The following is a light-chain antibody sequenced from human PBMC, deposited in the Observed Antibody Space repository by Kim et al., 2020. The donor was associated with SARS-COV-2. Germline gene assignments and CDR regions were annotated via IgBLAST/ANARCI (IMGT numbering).Light chain of an antibody. CDR2: STS. Sequence: QAVVTQEPSLTVSPGGTVTLTCASSTGPVTSGSFVNWFQQKPGQVPWALIYSTSNKHSWTPARFSGSLLGGKAALTLSEARPEDEADYYCLFYYDNTWVFGGGTQLTVL. CDR3: LFYYDNTWV. V-gene: IGLV7-43*01. J-gene: IGLJ3*02. CDR1: TGPVTSGSF.